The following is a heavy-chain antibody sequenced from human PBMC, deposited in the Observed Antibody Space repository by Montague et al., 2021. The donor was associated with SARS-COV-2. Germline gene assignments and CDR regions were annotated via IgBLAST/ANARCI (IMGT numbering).Heavy chain of an antibody. Sequence: SETLSLTCTVSGCSISDSNFHWGWIRQPPGKGLEWIGTLYYSGATYYNPSLKSRVTTSMDTSKNQFSLKLTSAIAADTAVYYCARLRGGTPGEHWGQGALVTVSS. J-gene: IGHJ4*02. CDR2: LYYSGAT. D-gene: IGHD2-21*01. V-gene: IGHV4-39*07. CDR1: GCSISDSNFH. CDR3: ARLRGGTPGEH.